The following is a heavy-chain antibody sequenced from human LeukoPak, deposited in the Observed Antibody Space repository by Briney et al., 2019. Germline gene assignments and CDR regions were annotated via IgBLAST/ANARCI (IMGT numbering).Heavy chain of an antibody. J-gene: IGHJ4*02. CDR2: IYYSGST. CDR3: ARHGYDSSGYYAYYFDY. CDR1: GGSISSYY. D-gene: IGHD3-22*01. V-gene: IGHV4-59*08. Sequence: SETLSLTCTVSGGSISSYYWSWIRQPPGKGLEWIGYIYYSGSTNYNPSLKSRVTISVDTSKNQFSLKLSSVTAADTAVYYCARHGYDSSGYYAYYFDYWGQGTLVTVSS.